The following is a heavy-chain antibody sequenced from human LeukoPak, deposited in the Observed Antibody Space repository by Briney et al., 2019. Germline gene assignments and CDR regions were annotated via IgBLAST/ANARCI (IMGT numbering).Heavy chain of an antibody. Sequence: PGGSLRLSCVASGFTSSSYAMSWVRQAPGKGLEWVSGISGGGGGTYYADSVKGRFTISRDNSKNTLYLQMSSLRAEDTAVYYCAKGLSSVRQGGTDYWGQGTLVTVSS. CDR3: AKGLSSVRQGGTDY. J-gene: IGHJ4*02. V-gene: IGHV3-23*01. CDR1: GFTSSSYA. CDR2: ISGGGGGT. D-gene: IGHD3-16*02.